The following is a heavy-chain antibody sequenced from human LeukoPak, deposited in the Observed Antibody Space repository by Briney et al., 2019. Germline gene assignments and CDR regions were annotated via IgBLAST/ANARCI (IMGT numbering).Heavy chain of an antibody. CDR3: AREASTIIVATTDAFDI. V-gene: IGHV1-18*01. CDR2: TSAYNGNT. Sequence: ASVKVSCKASGYTFTSYGISWVRQAPGQGLEWMGWTSAYNGNTNYAQKLQGRVTMTTDTSTSTAYMELRSLRSDDTAVYYCAREASTIIVATTDAFDIWGQGTMVTVSS. D-gene: IGHD3-22*01. CDR1: GYTFTSYG. J-gene: IGHJ3*02.